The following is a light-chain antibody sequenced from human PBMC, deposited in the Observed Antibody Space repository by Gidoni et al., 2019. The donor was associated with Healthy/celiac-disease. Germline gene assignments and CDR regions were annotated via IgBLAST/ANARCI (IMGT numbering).Light chain of an antibody. J-gene: IGLJ2*01. CDR3: QAWDSSTVV. V-gene: IGLV3-1*01. Sequence: SYELTQPPSVSVSPGQTASITCSGDKLGDKYAFWYPQKPGQSPVLVIYQDSKRPSGIPERFSGSNSGNTATLTISGTQAMDEADYYCQAWDSSTVVFGGGTKLTVL. CDR1: KLGDKY. CDR2: QDS.